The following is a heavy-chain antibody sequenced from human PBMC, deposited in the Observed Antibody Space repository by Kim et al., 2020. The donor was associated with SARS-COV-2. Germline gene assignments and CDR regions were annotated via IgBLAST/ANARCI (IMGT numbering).Heavy chain of an antibody. Sequence: GGSLRLSCAASGFTFDKYWMHWVRQVLGKGLVWVARINSDGSRTTYADSVKGRFTISSDNANKTLYLQMDSLRVEDSAIYYCTRMYSSSWYSPYYWGQG. CDR2: INSDGSRT. V-gene: IGHV3-74*01. CDR3: TRMYSSSWYSPYY. CDR1: GFTFDKYW. J-gene: IGHJ4*01. D-gene: IGHD6-13*01.